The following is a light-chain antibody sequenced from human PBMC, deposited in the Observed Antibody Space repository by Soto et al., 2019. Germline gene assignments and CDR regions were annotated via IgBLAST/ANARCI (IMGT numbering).Light chain of an antibody. V-gene: IGKV3-15*01. CDR1: QSVSSN. Sequence: EIVVAQSPATLSVSPGERATLSCRASQSVSSNLAWYQQKRGQAPRLVIQGASTRATGIPARFSGSGSGTECTLTISNLQSEDFAIYYCQQYNSWSLTFGGGTKVEI. CDR3: QQYNSWSLT. CDR2: GAS. J-gene: IGKJ4*01.